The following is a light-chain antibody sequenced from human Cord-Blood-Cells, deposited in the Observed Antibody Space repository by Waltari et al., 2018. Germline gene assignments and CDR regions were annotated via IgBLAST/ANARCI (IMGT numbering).Light chain of an antibody. V-gene: IGKV3-20*01. J-gene: IGKJ3*01. CDR2: GAS. CDR1: QSVSSSY. Sequence: EIVLTQSPGTLSLSPGERATLSCRASQSVSSSYLAWYQQKPGQAPRLLIYGASSRATVIPDRFSGSGSGTDFTLTSSRLEPEDFAVYYCQQYGSSPFTFGPGTKVDIK. CDR3: QQYGSSPFT.